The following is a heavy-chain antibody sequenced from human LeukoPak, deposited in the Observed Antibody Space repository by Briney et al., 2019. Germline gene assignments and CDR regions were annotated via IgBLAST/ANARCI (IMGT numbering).Heavy chain of an antibody. J-gene: IGHJ4*02. Sequence: SETLSLTCTVSGGSISSYYWSWIRQPAGKGLEWIGRIYTSGSTKYNPSLKSRATILLDTSKNQLSLKLSSVSAADTAVYYCARRTPGPQLDEYVAYFFDHWGQGTQVTVSS. D-gene: IGHD2-2*01. CDR1: GGSISSYY. CDR2: IYTSGST. CDR3: ARRTPGPQLDEYVAYFFDH. V-gene: IGHV4-4*07.